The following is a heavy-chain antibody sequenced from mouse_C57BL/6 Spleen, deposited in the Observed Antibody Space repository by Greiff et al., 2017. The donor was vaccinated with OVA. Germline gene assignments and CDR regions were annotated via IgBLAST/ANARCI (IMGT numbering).Heavy chain of an antibody. Sequence: EVQLVESGGDLVKPGGSLKLSCAASGFTFSSYGMSWVRQTPDKRLEWVATISSGGSYTYYPDSVKGRFTISRDNAKNTLYLQMSSLKSEDTAMYYCARGTGTRAWFAYWGQGTLVTVSA. D-gene: IGHD4-1*01. J-gene: IGHJ3*01. CDR1: GFTFSSYG. CDR2: ISSGGSYT. V-gene: IGHV5-6*01. CDR3: ARGTGTRAWFAY.